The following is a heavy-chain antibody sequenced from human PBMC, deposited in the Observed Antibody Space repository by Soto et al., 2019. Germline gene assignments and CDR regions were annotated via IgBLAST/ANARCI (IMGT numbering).Heavy chain of an antibody. V-gene: IGHV1-18*04. CDR2: ISAYNGNT. D-gene: IGHD3-16*02. J-gene: IGHJ4*02. CDR1: GYTFTGYY. Sequence: ASVKVSCKASGYTFTGYYIHWVRQAPGQGLEWMGWISAYNGNTNYAQKFQGRVTMTADTSTSTAYMELRSLRSEDTAVYYCARDALRLGELSFPGPYYFDYWGQGTLVTVSS. CDR3: ARDALRLGELSFPGPYYFDY.